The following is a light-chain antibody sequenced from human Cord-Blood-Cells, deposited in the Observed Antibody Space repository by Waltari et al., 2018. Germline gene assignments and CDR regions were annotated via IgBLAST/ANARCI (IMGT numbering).Light chain of an antibody. Sequence: IQLTQSPSSLSASVGDRVTITCRASQGISSYLAWYQQKPGKAPKPLFYAASTLQRGVPARFSLSRSETDFTLTISRLQPEDFATYDCQQRYTFGQRTKLEIK. CDR1: QGISSY. V-gene: IGKV1-9*01. CDR3: QQRYT. CDR2: AAS. J-gene: IGKJ2*01.